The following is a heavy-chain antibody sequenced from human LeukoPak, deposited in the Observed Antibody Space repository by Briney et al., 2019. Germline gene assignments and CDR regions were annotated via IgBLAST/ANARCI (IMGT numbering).Heavy chain of an antibody. CDR3: AREGYYYHTSNGDDH. J-gene: IGHJ5*02. CDR2: ISVHSGHT. D-gene: IGHD3-22*01. CDR1: GYTFTSYG. V-gene: IGHV1-18*01. Sequence: ASVKVSCKASGYTFTSYGISWVRQAPGQGLEWMGRISVHSGHTNYVQKLQDRVTMTTDTSTSTAYMELRSLGSGDTAVYYCAREGYYYHTSNGDDHWGQGTLVTVSS.